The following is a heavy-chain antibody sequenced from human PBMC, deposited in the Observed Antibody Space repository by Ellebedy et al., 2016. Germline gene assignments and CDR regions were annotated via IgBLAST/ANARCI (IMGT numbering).Heavy chain of an antibody. Sequence: GGSLRLSCAASGFTFSPHSMNWVRQAPGKGLEWVASISGSSADILYADSVKGRFTVSRDNAKNTLYLQMNSLRAEDTAVYFCTRDRPIDYWGQGTLVTVSS. CDR3: TRDRPIDY. CDR2: ISGSSADI. CDR1: GFTFSPHS. J-gene: IGHJ4*02. V-gene: IGHV3-21*01.